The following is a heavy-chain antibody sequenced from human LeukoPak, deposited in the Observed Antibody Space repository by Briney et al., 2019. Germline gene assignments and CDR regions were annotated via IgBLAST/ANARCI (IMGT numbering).Heavy chain of an antibody. CDR2: INYSGST. J-gene: IGHJ4*02. CDR3: VRLVGGDIDY. V-gene: IGHV4-34*01. D-gene: IGHD5-12*01. CDR1: GESFSAYY. Sequence: SETLSLTCAVYGESFSAYYWSWFRQPPGKGLEWIGEINYSGSTNYNPSLKSRVTISVDTSKNQFSLQLNSVTPEDMAVYYCVRLVGGDIDYWGQGTLVTVSS.